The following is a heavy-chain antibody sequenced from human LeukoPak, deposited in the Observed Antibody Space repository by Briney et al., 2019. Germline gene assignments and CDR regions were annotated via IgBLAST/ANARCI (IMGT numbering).Heavy chain of an antibody. V-gene: IGHV3-7*01. CDR3: AREDGYNLVAFDI. CDR1: GFTFSSYW. CDR2: IKQDGSEK. J-gene: IGHJ3*02. D-gene: IGHD5-24*01. Sequence: PGGSLRLSCAASGFTFSSYWMSWVRQAPGKGLEWVANIKQDGSEKYYVDSVKGRFTISRDNAKNSLYLQMNSLRAEDTAVYYCAREDGYNLVAFDIWGQGTMVTVSS.